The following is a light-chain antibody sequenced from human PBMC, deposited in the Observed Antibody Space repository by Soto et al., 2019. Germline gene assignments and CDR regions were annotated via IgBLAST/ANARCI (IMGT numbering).Light chain of an antibody. Sequence: EIVLTQSPGTLSLSPGERATLSCRASQSVSDMYLAWYQHKPGQAPRLLIYASNSATGIPDRFSGSGSGTDFTLTINRPEPEDLAGYYCQHYGTSALFGPGTKVEIK. CDR1: QSVSDMY. CDR3: QHYGTSAL. CDR2: AS. J-gene: IGKJ3*01. V-gene: IGKV3-20*01.